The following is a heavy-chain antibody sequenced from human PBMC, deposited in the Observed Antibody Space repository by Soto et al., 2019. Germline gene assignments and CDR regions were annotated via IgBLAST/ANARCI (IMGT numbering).Heavy chain of an antibody. CDR2: IIPFFGTS. D-gene: IGHD1-26*01. CDR1: GGTFSSYP. J-gene: IGHJ6*02. CDR3: ARVGHITNYGMAV. Sequence: QVQLLQSGAEVKKPGSSVKVSCGASGGTFSSYPINWVRQAPGQGLEWMGGIIPFFGTSNYAQKVQGRVTITADESTSTAYMELRSLRSEDTAVYYCARVGHITNYGMAVWGQGTTVTVSS. V-gene: IGHV1-69*01.